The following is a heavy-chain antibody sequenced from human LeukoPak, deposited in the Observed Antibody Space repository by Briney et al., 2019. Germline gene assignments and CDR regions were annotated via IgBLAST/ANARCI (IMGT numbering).Heavy chain of an antibody. CDR3: ARQASYYDSSGYLSNFDY. CDR2: INHSGST. J-gene: IGHJ4*02. V-gene: IGHV4-34*01. CDR1: GGSFSGYY. Sequence: PSETLSLTCAVYGGSFSGYYWSWIRQPPGKGLEWIGEINHSGSTNYNPSLKSRVTISVDTSKNQFSLKLSSVTAADTAVYYCARQASYYDSSGYLSNFDYWGQGTLVTVSS. D-gene: IGHD3-22*01.